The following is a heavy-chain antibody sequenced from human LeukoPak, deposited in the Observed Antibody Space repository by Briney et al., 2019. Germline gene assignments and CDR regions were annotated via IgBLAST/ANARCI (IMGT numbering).Heavy chain of an antibody. V-gene: IGHV3-74*01. D-gene: IGHD3-22*01. J-gene: IGHJ4*02. CDR2: INSDGSST. Sequence: AGGSLRLSCAASGFTFSSYWMHWVRQAPGKGLVWVSRINSDGSSTSYADSVKGRFTISRDNAQNSLYLQMNSLRAEDTAVYYCARGEYDGSAYYWMGYWGQGILVTVSS. CDR1: GFTFSSYW. CDR3: ARGEYDGSAYYWMGY.